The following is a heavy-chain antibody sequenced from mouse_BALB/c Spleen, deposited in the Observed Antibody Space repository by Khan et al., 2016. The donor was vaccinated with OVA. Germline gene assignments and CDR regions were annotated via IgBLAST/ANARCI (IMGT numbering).Heavy chain of an antibody. CDR2: IYHSGSI. J-gene: IGHJ4*01. CDR3: ARDGNYMDY. D-gene: IGHD2-1*01. CDR1: GYSITSGYS. V-gene: IGHV3-1*02. Sequence: EVQLQESGPDLVKPSQSLSLTCTVTGYSITSGYSWHWIRQFPENKLEWMGYIYHSGSINYNPSLKRRFSITRDTSKNLFFLQLNSVTTEDTATYYCARDGNYMDYWGQGTSVTVSS.